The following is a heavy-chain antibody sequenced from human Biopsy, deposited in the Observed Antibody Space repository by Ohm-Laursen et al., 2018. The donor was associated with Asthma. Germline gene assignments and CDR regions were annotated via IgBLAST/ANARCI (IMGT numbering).Heavy chain of an antibody. CDR2: ISSSGSSI. J-gene: IGHJ4*02. CDR1: GFIFSDYS. CDR3: ARDIAFGGVHDF. D-gene: IGHD3-16*01. V-gene: IGHV3-11*01. Sequence: GSLRLSCAASGFIFSDYSMTWIRQAPGKGLEWISYISSSGSSILYADSVKGRFTISRDNAKNSLHLQMNSLRAEDTAIYYCARDIAFGGVHDFWGQGTLVAVSS.